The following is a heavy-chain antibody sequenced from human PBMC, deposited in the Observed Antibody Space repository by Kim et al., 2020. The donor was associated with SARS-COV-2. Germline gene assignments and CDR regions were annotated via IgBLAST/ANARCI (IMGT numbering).Heavy chain of an antibody. CDR3: ATGITMIVVVITTPF. CDR2: ISGSGGST. V-gene: IGHV3-23*01. Sequence: GGSLRLSCAASGFTFSSYAMSWVRQAPGKGLEWVSAISGSGGSTYYADSVKGRFTISRDNSKNTLYLQMNSLRAEDTAVYYCATGITMIVVVITTPFWGQGTMVTVSS. D-gene: IGHD3-22*01. J-gene: IGHJ3*01. CDR1: GFTFSSYA.